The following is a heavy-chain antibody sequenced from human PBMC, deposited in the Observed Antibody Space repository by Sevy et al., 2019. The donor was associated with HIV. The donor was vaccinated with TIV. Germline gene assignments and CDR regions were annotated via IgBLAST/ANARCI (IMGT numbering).Heavy chain of an antibody. CDR1: GFTFSSSA. V-gene: IGHV3-23*01. CDR3: AKSFELVYFDS. Sequence: GGSLRLSCAASGFTFSSSAMSWVRQAPGKGLEWVSGISGSGGSTYYADSVKGRFTISRDNSKNTLFLQMNSLRAQDTAIYYCAKSFELVYFDSWGQRTLVTVSS. CDR2: ISGSGGST. J-gene: IGHJ4*02. D-gene: IGHD6-13*01.